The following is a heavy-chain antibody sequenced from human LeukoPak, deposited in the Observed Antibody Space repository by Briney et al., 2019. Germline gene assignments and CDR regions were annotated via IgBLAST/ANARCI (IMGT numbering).Heavy chain of an antibody. J-gene: IGHJ4*02. CDR1: GFTFSSYG. D-gene: IGHD5-18*01. Sequence: PGRSLRLSSAASGFTFSSYGMHWVRQAPGKGLEWVAVISYDGSNKYYADSVKGRFTISRDNSKNTLYLQMNSLRAEDTAVYYCAKGWGIQLWLLFDYWGQGTLVTVSS. CDR2: ISYDGSNK. CDR3: AKGWGIQLWLLFDY. V-gene: IGHV3-30*18.